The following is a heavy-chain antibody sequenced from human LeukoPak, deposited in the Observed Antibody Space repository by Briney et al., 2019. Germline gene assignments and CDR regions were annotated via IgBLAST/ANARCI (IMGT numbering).Heavy chain of an antibody. Sequence: GGSLRLSCAASGFTFSSYAMSWVRQAPGKGLEWVSAISGSGGSTYYADSMKGRFTISRDNSKNTLYLQMNSLRAEDTAVYYCAKDLVLRYFDWLLGYYFDYWGQGTLVTVSS. CDR3: AKDLVLRYFDWLLGYYFDY. J-gene: IGHJ4*02. CDR2: ISGSGGST. V-gene: IGHV3-23*01. D-gene: IGHD3-9*01. CDR1: GFTFSSYA.